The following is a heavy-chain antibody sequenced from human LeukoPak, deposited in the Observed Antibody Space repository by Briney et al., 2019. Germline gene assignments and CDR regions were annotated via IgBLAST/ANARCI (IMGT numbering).Heavy chain of an antibody. J-gene: IGHJ4*02. V-gene: IGHV4-59*01. CDR3: ARESDWLFDS. CDR2: IYYSGAP. CDR1: GGSMNNYY. D-gene: IGHD3-9*01. Sequence: PSETLSLTCTVSGGSMNNYYWSWIRQPPGQGLEWLAFIYYSGAPTYNPSLKRRATISVDTSKNQFSLKLRSVTTADTAVYFCARESDWLFDSWGQGALVTVSS.